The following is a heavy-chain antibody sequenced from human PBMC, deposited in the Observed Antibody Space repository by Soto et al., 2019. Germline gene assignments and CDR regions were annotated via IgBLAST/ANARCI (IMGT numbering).Heavy chain of an antibody. J-gene: IGHJ4*02. D-gene: IGHD2-2*01. V-gene: IGHV4-34*01. Sequence: SETLSLTCAVYGGSFSGYYWSWIRQPPGKGLEWIGEINHSGSTSYNPSLQSRVTISVDTSKNQFSLKLSSVTAADTAVYYCARGDIVVVPAARGPFDYWGQGTLVTVSS. CDR3: ARGDIVVVPAARGPFDY. CDR2: INHSGST. CDR1: GGSFSGYY.